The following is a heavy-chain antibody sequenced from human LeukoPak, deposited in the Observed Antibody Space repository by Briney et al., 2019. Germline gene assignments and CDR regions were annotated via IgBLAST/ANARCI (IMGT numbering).Heavy chain of an antibody. J-gene: IGHJ5*02. V-gene: IGHV1-8*01. Sequence: GASVKVSCKASGYTFTSYDINWVRQAPGQGLEWMGWMNPNSGNTGYAQKFQGRVTMTRNTSISTAYMELSSLRSEDTAVYYCARVLWFGEVHWFDPWGQGTLVTVSS. CDR2: MNPNSGNT. CDR1: GYTFTSYD. D-gene: IGHD3-10*01. CDR3: ARVLWFGEVHWFDP.